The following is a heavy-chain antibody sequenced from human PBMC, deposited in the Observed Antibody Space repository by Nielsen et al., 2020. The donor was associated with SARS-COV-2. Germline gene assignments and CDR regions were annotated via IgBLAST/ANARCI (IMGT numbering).Heavy chain of an antibody. V-gene: IGHV4-4*02. CDR2: IYHGGSI. CDR3: ARMIGYSTSSDS. J-gene: IGHJ4*02. CDR1: GGSISSSNW. Sequence: SETLSLTCAVSGGSISSSNWWCWVRQPPGPGLEWIGQIYHGGSINYNPSLRSRVAISVDKFNNQYSLKVTSVTAADTAVYYCARMIGYSTSSDSWGQGILVTVSS. D-gene: IGHD4-11*01.